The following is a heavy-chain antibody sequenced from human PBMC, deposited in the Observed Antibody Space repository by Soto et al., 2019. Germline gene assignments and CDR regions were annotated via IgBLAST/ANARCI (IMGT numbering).Heavy chain of an antibody. Sequence: ASVKVSCKASGYTFTGYYMHWVRQAPGQGLEWMGWINPNSGGTNYAQKFQGRVTMTRDTSISTAYMELSRLRSDDTAVYYCAGPLIVAAGTWRGAFDIWGQGTMVTVSS. CDR3: AGPLIVAAGTWRGAFDI. CDR1: GYTFTGYY. CDR2: INPNSGGT. D-gene: IGHD6-13*01. J-gene: IGHJ3*02. V-gene: IGHV1-2*02.